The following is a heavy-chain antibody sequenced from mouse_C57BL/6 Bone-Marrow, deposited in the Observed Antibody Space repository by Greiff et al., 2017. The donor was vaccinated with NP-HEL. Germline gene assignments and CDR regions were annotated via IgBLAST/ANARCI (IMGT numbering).Heavy chain of an antibody. CDR1: GFTFTDYY. D-gene: IGHD2-13*01. Sequence: EVKLMESGGGLVQPGGSLSLSCAASGFTFTDYYMSWVRQPPGKALEWLGFIRNKANGYTTEYSASVKGRFTISRDNSQSILYLQMNALRAEDSATYYCARYRDYSFAYWGQGTLVTVSA. V-gene: IGHV7-3*01. J-gene: IGHJ3*01. CDR3: ARYRDYSFAY. CDR2: IRNKANGYTT.